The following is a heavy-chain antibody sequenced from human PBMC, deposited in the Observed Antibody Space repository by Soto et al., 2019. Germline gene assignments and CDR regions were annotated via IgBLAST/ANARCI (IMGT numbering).Heavy chain of an antibody. J-gene: IGHJ6*02. Sequence: DSLKISCKGSRYRLTSYWSGWVRQMPGKGLEWMGIIHPGESDTRYSPSFQGQVTISADRSLSTAYLQWSNLKATDTAMYYCARPDQELSSMDVSRQGTTVTVSS. CDR1: RYRLTSYW. D-gene: IGHD1-7*01. CDR2: IHPGESDT. CDR3: ARPDQELSSMDV. V-gene: IGHV5-51*01.